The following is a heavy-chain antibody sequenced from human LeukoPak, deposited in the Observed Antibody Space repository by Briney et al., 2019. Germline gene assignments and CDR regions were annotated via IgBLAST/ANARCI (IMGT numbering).Heavy chain of an antibody. V-gene: IGHV3-23*01. D-gene: IGHD6-13*01. Sequence: GGSLRLSCAASGFTFNNYAMSWVRQAPGKGLEWVSSIRGSGGSTFYADSVKGRVTISRDNSKNTVYLQMNNLRAEDTAAYYCAKSYSSRWHYFDYWGQGTLVTVSS. CDR3: AKSYSSRWHYFDY. J-gene: IGHJ4*02. CDR1: GFTFNNYA. CDR2: IRGSGGST.